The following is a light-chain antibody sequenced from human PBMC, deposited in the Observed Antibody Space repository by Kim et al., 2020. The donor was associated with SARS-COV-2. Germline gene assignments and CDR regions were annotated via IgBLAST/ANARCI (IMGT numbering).Light chain of an antibody. CDR2: GKN. V-gene: IGLV3-19*01. CDR3: NCRVGSDDHWV. Sequence: SSELTQDPAVSVALGQTVTITCQGDSLRRYHPSWYQQKPGQAPILVIYGKNNRASGIPDRFSGSSSGDTASLTITGAQAEDEADYYCNCRVGSDDHWVFG. CDR1: SLRRYH. J-gene: IGLJ3*02.